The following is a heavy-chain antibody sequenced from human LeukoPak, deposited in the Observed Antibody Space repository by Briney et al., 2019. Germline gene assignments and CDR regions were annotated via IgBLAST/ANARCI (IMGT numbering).Heavy chain of an antibody. D-gene: IGHD5-12*01. V-gene: IGHV2-5*01. Sequence: SGPTLVKPTQTLTLTCTFSGFSLSTSEVRVGWIRQPPGKALEWLALVYWNDDKRYSPSLKSRLTITKGTSKNQVVLTMTNVDPVDTATYFCAHYGGYDPHLDYWGQGVLVTVSS. CDR2: VYWNDDK. CDR1: GFSLSTSEVR. CDR3: AHYGGYDPHLDY. J-gene: IGHJ4*02.